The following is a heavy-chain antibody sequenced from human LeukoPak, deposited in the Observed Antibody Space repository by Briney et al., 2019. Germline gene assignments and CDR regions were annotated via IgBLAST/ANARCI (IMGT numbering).Heavy chain of an antibody. D-gene: IGHD3-10*01. CDR2: INPNSGGT. CDR3: ARVWGSGSTARYYYYGMDV. CDR1: GYTFTGYY. Sequence: GSSVKVSCKASGYTFTGYYMHWVRQAPGQGLEWTGWINPNSGGTNYAQKFQGRVTMTRDTSISTAYMELSRLRSDDTAVYYCARVWGSGSTARYYYYGMDVWGQGTTVTVSS. V-gene: IGHV1-2*02. J-gene: IGHJ6*02.